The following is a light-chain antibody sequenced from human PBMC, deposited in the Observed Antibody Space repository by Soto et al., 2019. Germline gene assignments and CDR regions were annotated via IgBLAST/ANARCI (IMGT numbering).Light chain of an antibody. J-gene: IGKJ1*01. CDR1: QGISNY. CDR3: QKYNSAPRT. CDR2: AAS. Sequence: DIQMTQSPSSLSASVGDRVTITCRASQGISNYLAWYQQKPWKVPKLLIYAASTLQSGVPSRFSGSGSVTDFTLTISSLHPEDGATYYCQKYNSAPRTFGQGTKVEIK. V-gene: IGKV1-27*01.